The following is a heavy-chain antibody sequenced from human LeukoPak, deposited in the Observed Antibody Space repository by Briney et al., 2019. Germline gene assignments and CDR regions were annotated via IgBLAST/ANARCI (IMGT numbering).Heavy chain of an antibody. V-gene: IGHV6-1*01. CDR2: TYYRSKWFY. J-gene: IGHJ4*02. CDR3: ARQNTTGWT. CDR1: GDSISSNSSA. D-gene: IGHD6-19*01. Sequence: SQTLSLTCVISGDSISSNSSACHWISQSPSRGLEWLGRTYYRSKWFYDYTLSVKSRMTINPDTSKNQFSLQLSSVTPDDTAMYYCARQNTTGWTWGQGTLVTVSS.